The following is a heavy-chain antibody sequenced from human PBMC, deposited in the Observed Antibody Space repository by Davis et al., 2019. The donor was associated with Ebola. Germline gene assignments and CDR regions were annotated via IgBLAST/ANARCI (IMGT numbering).Heavy chain of an antibody. D-gene: IGHD2-15*01. J-gene: IGHJ4*02. CDR1: GGSVSSYY. CDR2: IYYSGTT. V-gene: IGHV4-59*02. Sequence: SETLSLTCTVPGGSVSSYYWSWIRQSPGKGLEWIGYIYYSGTTSYNPSLKSRVSISVDTSKNQFSLRLRSVTAADTAIYYCATFVLGYCSGGSCYNYFDDWGQGTLVTVSS. CDR3: ATFVLGYCSGGSCYNYFDD.